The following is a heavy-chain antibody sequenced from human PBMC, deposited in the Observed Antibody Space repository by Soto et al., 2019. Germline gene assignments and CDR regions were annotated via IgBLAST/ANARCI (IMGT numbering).Heavy chain of an antibody. CDR1: GFTFSNYW. Sequence: GGSLRLSCAASGFTFSNYWVNWVRQAPGKGLEWVANIKEDGSETYYVDSVKGRFTISRDNAKNSLYLQMNSLRAEDTAIYYWEAPPGWGQGTLVTVSS. CDR2: IKEDGSET. V-gene: IGHV3-7*01. J-gene: IGHJ4*02. CDR3: EAPPG.